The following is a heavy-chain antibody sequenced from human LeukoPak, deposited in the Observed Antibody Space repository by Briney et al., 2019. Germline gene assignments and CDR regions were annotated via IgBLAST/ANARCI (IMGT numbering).Heavy chain of an antibody. Sequence: PGESLKISCQGSGYNFTNYWIAWVRQMPGKGLEWMGIIYPGDFHTTYSPSFQGQVTISADKSITTAYLHWSSLKASDTAIYFCTRFLYGSGSYILDYWGQGTLVTVSS. V-gene: IGHV5-51*01. CDR3: TRFLYGSGSYILDY. J-gene: IGHJ4*02. CDR1: GYNFTNYW. CDR2: IYPGDFHT. D-gene: IGHD3-10*01.